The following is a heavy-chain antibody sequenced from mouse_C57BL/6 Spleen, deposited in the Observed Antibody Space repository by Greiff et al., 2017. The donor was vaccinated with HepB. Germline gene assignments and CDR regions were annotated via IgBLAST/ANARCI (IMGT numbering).Heavy chain of an antibody. D-gene: IGHD1-1*01. V-gene: IGHV1-64*01. CDR1: GYTFTSYW. CDR2: IHPNSGST. J-gene: IGHJ4*01. Sequence: VQLQQPGAELVKPGASVKLSCKASGYTFTSYWMHWVKQRPGQGLEWIGMIHPNSGSTNYNEKFKSKATLTVDKSSSTAYMQLSSLTSEDSAVYYFARSSDYGSSLYCYAMDYWGQGTSVTVSS. CDR3: ARSSDYGSSLYCYAMDY.